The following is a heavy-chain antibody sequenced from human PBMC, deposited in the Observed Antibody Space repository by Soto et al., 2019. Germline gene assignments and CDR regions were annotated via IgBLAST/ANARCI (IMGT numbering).Heavy chain of an antibody. D-gene: IGHD3-10*01. V-gene: IGHV3-30*18. CDR2: ISYDGSDQ. CDR3: AKDTGADY. J-gene: IGHJ4*02. Sequence: QVQVVESGGGVVQPGRSLRLSCATSGFTFSRYGMYWVRQAPGKGLEWVARISYDGSDQFYGDSVKGRFTISRDNSKNTLYLQMSSLRSEDTAVYYCAKDTGADYWGQGTVVTVSA. CDR1: GFTFSRYG.